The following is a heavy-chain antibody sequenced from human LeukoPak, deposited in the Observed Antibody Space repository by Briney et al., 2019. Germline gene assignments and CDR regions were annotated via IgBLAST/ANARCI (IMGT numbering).Heavy chain of an antibody. D-gene: IGHD2-2*01. CDR2: ISSSSSYI. J-gene: IGHJ4*02. Sequence: PGGSLRLSCAASGFTFSSYSMNWVRQAPGKGLEWVSSISSSSSYIYYADSVKGRFTISRDNAKNSLYLQMNSLRAEDTAVYYCASGIVVVPAAPYWGQETLVTVSS. CDR1: GFTFSSYS. V-gene: IGHV3-21*01. CDR3: ASGIVVVPAAPY.